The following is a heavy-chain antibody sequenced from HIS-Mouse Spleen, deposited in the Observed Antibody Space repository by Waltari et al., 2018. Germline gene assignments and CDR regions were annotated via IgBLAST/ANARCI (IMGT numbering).Heavy chain of an antibody. D-gene: IGHD6-13*01. J-gene: IGHJ2*01. CDR1: GGSISSSSYY. CDR2: IYYSGGT. CDR3: AGEIPYSSSWYDWYFDL. V-gene: IGHV4-39*07. Sequence: QLQLQESGPGLVKPSETLSLTCTVSGGSISSSSYYWGWIRQPPGKGLEWIGSIYYSGGTYYNPSLTRRVTISVDTSKNQFSLKLGSVTAADTAVYYCAGEIPYSSSWYDWYFDLWGRGTLVTVSS.